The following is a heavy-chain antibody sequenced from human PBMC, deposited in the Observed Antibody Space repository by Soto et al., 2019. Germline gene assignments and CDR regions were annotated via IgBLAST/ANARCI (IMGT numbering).Heavy chain of an antibody. CDR2: ISAYNGNT. CDR3: ARDSPPVDY. V-gene: IGHV1-18*01. Sequence: ASVKVSCKSSGYTFTNYGISWVRQAPGQGLEWMGWISAYNGNTKYAQKLQGRVTMTTNTSTSTAYMELRSLRSDDTAVYYCARDSPPVDYWGQGTLVTVSS. J-gene: IGHJ4*02. CDR1: GYTFTNYG.